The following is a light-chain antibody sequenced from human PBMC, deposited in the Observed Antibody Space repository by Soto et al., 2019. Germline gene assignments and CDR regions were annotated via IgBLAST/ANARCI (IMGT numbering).Light chain of an antibody. Sequence: IQMTQSPSSLSASVGDRVTITCRASRSITTYLNWYQQKPGKAPKLLISAASNLQSGVPSRFSGSGSATDFTLTISSLQPEDFASYYCQQSYNAPMYTFGQGTKLEI. CDR2: AAS. CDR1: RSITTY. J-gene: IGKJ2*01. V-gene: IGKV1-39*01. CDR3: QQSYNAPMYT.